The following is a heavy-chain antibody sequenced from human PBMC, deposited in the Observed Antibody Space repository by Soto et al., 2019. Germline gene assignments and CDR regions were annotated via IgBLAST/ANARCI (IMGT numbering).Heavy chain of an antibody. Sequence: GASVKVSCKASGCTFTSYGISWVRQAPGQGLEWMGWISAYNGNTNYAQKLQGRVTMTTDTSTSTAYMELRSLRSDDTAVYYCARGGYEVNYYYGMDVWGQGTTVTVSS. J-gene: IGHJ6*02. CDR2: ISAYNGNT. CDR3: ARGGYEVNYYYGMDV. CDR1: GCTFTSYG. D-gene: IGHD5-12*01. V-gene: IGHV1-18*04.